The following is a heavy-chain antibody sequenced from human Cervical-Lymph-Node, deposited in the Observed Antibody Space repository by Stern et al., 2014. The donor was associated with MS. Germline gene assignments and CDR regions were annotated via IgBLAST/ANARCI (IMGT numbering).Heavy chain of an antibody. Sequence: QITLKESGPTLVKPTQTLTLTCTFSGFSFSATGVGVGWIRQPPGKALEWVALIYWDDEKRYSPSLKSRLTITKDTSKNQVVLTMTNMDPVDTGTYYCAHRRGGQIDYWGQGTLVTVSS. CDR2: IYWDDEK. J-gene: IGHJ4*02. CDR1: GFSFSATGVG. CDR3: AHRRGGQIDY. V-gene: IGHV2-5*02. D-gene: IGHD3-16*01.